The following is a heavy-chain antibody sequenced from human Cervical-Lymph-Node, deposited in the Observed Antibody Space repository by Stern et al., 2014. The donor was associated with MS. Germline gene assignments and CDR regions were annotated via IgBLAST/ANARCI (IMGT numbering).Heavy chain of an antibody. CDR2: ISWNSGGM. J-gene: IGHJ4*02. V-gene: IGHV3-9*01. CDR3: AKDMGWLQSPFDY. Sequence: EVQLVESGGGLVQPGRSLRLSCAASGFTFDDYAMPWVRQAPGTGLARVSGISWNSGGMGYADSVKGRFTISRDNAKNSLDLQMNSLRAEDTALYYCAKDMGWLQSPFDYWGQGTLVTVSS. CDR1: GFTFDDYA. D-gene: IGHD5-24*01.